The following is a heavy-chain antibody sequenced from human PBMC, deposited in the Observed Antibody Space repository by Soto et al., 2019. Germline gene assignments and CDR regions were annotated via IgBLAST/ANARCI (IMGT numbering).Heavy chain of an antibody. Sequence: SETLSLTCTVSGGSFSSGSYYWSWIRQPPGKGLEWTGESNHSGTTNYNPSLKSRVTISVDTSKTQFSLKLSSVTAADTAVYYCAITYYDILTGYYLPDYWGQGTLVTVSS. D-gene: IGHD3-9*01. V-gene: IGHV4-39*07. J-gene: IGHJ4*02. CDR1: GGSFSSGSYY. CDR2: SNHSGTT. CDR3: AITYYDILTGYYLPDY.